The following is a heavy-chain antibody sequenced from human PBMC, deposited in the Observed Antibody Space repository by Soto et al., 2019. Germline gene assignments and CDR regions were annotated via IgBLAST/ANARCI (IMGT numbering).Heavy chain of an antibody. CDR2: IYHSGST. D-gene: IGHD3-3*01. Sequence: SETLSLTCAVSGYSISSGYYWGWIRQPPGKGLEWIGSIYHSGSTYYNPSLKSRVTISVDTSKNQFSLKLSSVTAADTAVYYCASAYYDFWSGYYLNWFDPWGQGTLVTVSS. V-gene: IGHV4-38-2*01. CDR3: ASAYYDFWSGYYLNWFDP. CDR1: GYSISSGYY. J-gene: IGHJ5*02.